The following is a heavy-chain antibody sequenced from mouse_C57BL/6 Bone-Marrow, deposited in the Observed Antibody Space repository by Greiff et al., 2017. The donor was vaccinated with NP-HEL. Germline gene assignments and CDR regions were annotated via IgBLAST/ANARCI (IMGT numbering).Heavy chain of an antibody. CDR3: ARFDGYYLWDMDD. D-gene: IGHD2-3*01. CDR1: GYAFSSSW. CDR2: IYPGDGDT. Sequence: QVQLQQSGPELVKPGASVKISCKASGYAFSSSWMNWVKQRPGQGLEWIGRIYPGDGDTNYNGKFKGKATLTADKSSSTAYMQLSSLTSEDSAVYFGARFDGYYLWDMDDWGQGTSVTVSS. J-gene: IGHJ4*01. V-gene: IGHV1-82*01.